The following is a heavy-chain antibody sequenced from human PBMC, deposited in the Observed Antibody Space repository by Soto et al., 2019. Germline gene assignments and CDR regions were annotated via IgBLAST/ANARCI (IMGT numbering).Heavy chain of an antibody. CDR1: GFTFSSYG. V-gene: IGHV3-30*18. CDR2: ISYDGSNQ. CDR3: AKDLIRQEDFCDC. D-gene: IGHD4-17*01. J-gene: IGHJ4*02. Sequence: GGSLRLSCAASGFTFSSYGMHWVRQAPGKGLEWVAVISYDGSNQYYADSVKGRFTLSRDNSKNTLYLQMNSLRAEDMAVYYCAKDLIRQEDFCDCWCQGTLVTVSS.